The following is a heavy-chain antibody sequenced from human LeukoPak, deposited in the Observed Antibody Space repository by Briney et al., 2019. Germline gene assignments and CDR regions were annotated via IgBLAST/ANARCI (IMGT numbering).Heavy chain of an antibody. J-gene: IGHJ4*02. CDR3: ARSGYDILTGYTVFDY. CDR2: IYYSGST. Sequence: SSETLSLTCTVSGGSISSGGYYWSWIRQHPGKGLEWIGYIYYSGSTYYNPSLKSRVTISVDTSKNQFSLKLSSVTAADTAVYYCARSGYDILTGYTVFDYWGQGTLVTVS. D-gene: IGHD3-9*01. V-gene: IGHV4-31*03. CDR1: GGSISSGGYY.